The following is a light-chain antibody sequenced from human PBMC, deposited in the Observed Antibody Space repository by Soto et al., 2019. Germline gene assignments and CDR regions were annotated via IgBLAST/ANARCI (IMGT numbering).Light chain of an antibody. CDR1: SSNIGAGYD. CDR3: QSYDSSLSVVV. V-gene: IGLV1-40*01. J-gene: IGLJ2*01. CDR2: GNS. Sequence: QSVLTQPPSVSGAPGQRVTISCTGSSSNIGAGYDVHWYQQLPGTAPKLLIYGNSNRPSGVPDRFSGSKSGTSASLAITGLQAEDYADYYCQSYDSSLSVVVFGGGTKLTVL.